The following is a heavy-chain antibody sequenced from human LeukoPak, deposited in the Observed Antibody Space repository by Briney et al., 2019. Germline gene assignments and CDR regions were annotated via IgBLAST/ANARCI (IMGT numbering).Heavy chain of an antibody. D-gene: IGHD6-6*01. Sequence: GGSLRLSCAASGFTFSSYGMHWVRQAPGKGLEWVAVISYDGSNKYYADSVKGRFTISRDNSKNTLYLQMNSLRAEDTAVYYCSGRDSSSPLILDWDQGTLVTVSS. CDR3: SGRDSSSPLILD. V-gene: IGHV3-30*03. J-gene: IGHJ4*02. CDR2: ISYDGSNK. CDR1: GFTFSSYG.